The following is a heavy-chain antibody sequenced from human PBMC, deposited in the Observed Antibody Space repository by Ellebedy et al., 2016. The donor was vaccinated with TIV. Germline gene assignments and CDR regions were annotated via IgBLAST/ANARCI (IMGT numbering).Heavy chain of an antibody. V-gene: IGHV1-46*01. CDR3: ARGVSFGELRNDY. D-gene: IGHD3-10*01. Sequence: ASVKVSCXASGYTFTSYYMHWVRQAPGQRLEWMGIINPSGGSTSYAQKFQGRVTMTRDTSTSTAYMELSSLRSEDTAVYYCARGVSFGELRNDYWGQGTLVTVSS. CDR1: GYTFTSYY. CDR2: INPSGGST. J-gene: IGHJ4*02.